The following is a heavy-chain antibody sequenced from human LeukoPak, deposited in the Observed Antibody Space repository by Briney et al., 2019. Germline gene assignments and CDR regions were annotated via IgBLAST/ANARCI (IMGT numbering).Heavy chain of an antibody. D-gene: IGHD3-3*01. CDR2: ITNDGSST. CDR3: VRGTKAEYDRWSYYYTLVDY. CDR1: GLTFSSHW. V-gene: IGHV3-74*01. Sequence: PGGSLRLSCAASGLTFSSHWMHWVRQAPGKGLVWVSRITNDGSSTTYADSVKGRFTISRDNAKNMLCLQVNSLRAEDTAVYYCVRGTKAEYDRWSYYYTLVDYWGQGTLVTVSP. J-gene: IGHJ4*02.